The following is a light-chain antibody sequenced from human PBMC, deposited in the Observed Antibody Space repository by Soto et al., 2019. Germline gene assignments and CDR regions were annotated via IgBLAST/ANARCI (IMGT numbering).Light chain of an antibody. J-gene: IGKJ4*01. CDR2: GAS. Sequence: DIQMTQSPSSLSASVGDRVTISCRASQRITSYLNWYQQKPGKAPTLLIFGASTLQSGVPSRFSGSGSGTDFTFTISSLQPEDIATYYCQQYDNLPLTFGGGTKVDIK. CDR3: QQYDNLPLT. CDR1: QRITSY. V-gene: IGKV1-33*01.